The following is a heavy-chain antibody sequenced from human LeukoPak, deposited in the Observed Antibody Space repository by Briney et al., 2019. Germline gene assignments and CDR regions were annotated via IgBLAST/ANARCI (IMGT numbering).Heavy chain of an antibody. CDR3: AGAEINWLRSPGTLYYIHT. Sequence: NSSETLSLTCAVYGGSFSGYYWSWIRQPPGKGLEWIGEINHSGSTNYNPSLKSRVTISVDTSKNQFSLKLSSVTAADTALYYCAGAEINWLRSPGTLYYIHTWGQGTLVTVSS. CDR2: INHSGST. V-gene: IGHV4-34*01. J-gene: IGHJ5*02. D-gene: IGHD5-12*01. CDR1: GGSFSGYY.